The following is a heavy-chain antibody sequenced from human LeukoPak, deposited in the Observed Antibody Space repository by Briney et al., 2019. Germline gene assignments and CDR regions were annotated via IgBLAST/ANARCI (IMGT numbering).Heavy chain of an antibody. CDR1: GYSFTTYW. CDR3: ARTPRDMGWFDP. Sequence: GESLKISCKGSGYSFTTYWIGWVRQMPGKGLEWMGIIYPGDSDTRYSPSFQGQVTFSADKSNSTAYLQWSSLKASDTAMYYCARTPRDMGWFDPWGQGTLVTVSS. CDR2: IYPGDSDT. V-gene: IGHV5-51*01. J-gene: IGHJ5*02.